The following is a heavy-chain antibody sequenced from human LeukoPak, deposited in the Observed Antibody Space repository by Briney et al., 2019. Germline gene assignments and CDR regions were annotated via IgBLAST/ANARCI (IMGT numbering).Heavy chain of an antibody. CDR1: GGSISGGCCY. CDR2: IYYDGGT. CDR3: ARDGGGTVTTLTHVDY. D-gene: IGHD4-17*01. V-gene: IGHV4-31*03. Sequence: SQTLSLTCTVSGGSISGGCCYWSWLPQRPGQGREWVGYIYYDGGTYYNPLLKGRVTRSVDTSKNQFSLKLSSVTAADTAVYYCARDGGGTVTTLTHVDYWGQGTLVTVSS. J-gene: IGHJ4*02.